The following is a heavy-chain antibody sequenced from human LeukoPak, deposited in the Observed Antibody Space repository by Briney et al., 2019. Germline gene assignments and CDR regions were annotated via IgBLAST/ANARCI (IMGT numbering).Heavy chain of an antibody. J-gene: IGHJ6*02. CDR3: ARDVPLDIVLMVLPYYYYGMDV. D-gene: IGHD2-8*01. Sequence: ASVKVSCKASGGTFSSYAISWVRQAPGQGLEWMGRIIPILGIANYAQKFQGRVTITADKSTSTAYMELSSLRSEDTAVYYCARDVPLDIVLMVLPYYYYGMDVWGQGTTVTVSS. CDR1: GGTFSSYA. CDR2: IIPILGIA. V-gene: IGHV1-69*04.